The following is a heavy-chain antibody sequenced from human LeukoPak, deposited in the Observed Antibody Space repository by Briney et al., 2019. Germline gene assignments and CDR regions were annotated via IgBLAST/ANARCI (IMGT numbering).Heavy chain of an antibody. CDR2: IIISSSYI. V-gene: IGHV3-21*01. J-gene: IGHJ4*02. Sequence: PGGSLRLSCAASGFTFSSYSMNWVRQAPGKGLEWVSSIIISSSYIYYADSVKGRFTISRDNAMNSLYLQMNSLRAEDTAVYYCASDVVVVVAATMGGDYPGYWGQGTLVTVCS. CDR3: ASDVVVVVAATMGGDYPGY. D-gene: IGHD2-15*01. CDR1: GFTFSSYS.